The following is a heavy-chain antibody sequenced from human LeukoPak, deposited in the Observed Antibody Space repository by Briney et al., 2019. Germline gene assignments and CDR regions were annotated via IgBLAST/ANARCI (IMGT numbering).Heavy chain of an antibody. CDR1: GGSISSYY. CDR2: IYYSGST. V-gene: IGHV4-59*08. Sequence: PSETLSLTCTVSGGSISSYYWSWIRQPPGKGLEWIGYIYYSGSTNYNPSLKSRVTISVDTSKNQFSLKLSSVTAADTAAYYCARHRYYDSSGHHGAFDIWGQGTMVTVSS. J-gene: IGHJ3*02. D-gene: IGHD3-22*01. CDR3: ARHRYYDSSGHHGAFDI.